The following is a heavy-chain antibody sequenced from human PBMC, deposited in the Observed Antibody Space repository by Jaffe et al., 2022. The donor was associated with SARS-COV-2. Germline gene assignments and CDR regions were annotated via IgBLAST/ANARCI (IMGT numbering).Heavy chain of an antibody. D-gene: IGHD6-19*01. V-gene: IGHV1-69*01. Sequence: QVQLVQSGAEVKKPGSSVKVSCKASGGTFSSYAISWVRQAPGQGLEWMGGIIPIFGTANYAQKFQGRVTITADESTSTAYMELSSLRSEDTAVYYCARGPYSSGWSLSPIDYWGQGTLVTVSS. J-gene: IGHJ4*02. CDR1: GGTFSSYA. CDR2: IIPIFGTA. CDR3: ARGPYSSGWSLSPIDY.